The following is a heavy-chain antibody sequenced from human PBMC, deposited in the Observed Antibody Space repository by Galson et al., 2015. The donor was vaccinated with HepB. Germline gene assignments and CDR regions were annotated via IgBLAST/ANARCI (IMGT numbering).Heavy chain of an antibody. V-gene: IGHV3-30*18. CDR3: AKEETSPGY. Sequence: SLRLSCAASGFTFSSYGMHWVRQAPGKGLEWVAVISYDGSNKYYADSVKGRFTISRDNSKNTLYLQMNSLRAEDTAVYYCAKEETSPGYWGQGTLVTVSS. J-gene: IGHJ4*02. D-gene: IGHD3-10*01. CDR1: GFTFSSYG. CDR2: ISYDGSNK.